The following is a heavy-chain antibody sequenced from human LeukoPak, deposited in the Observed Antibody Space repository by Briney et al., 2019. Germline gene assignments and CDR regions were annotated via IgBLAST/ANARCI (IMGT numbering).Heavy chain of an antibody. D-gene: IGHD2-8*01. CDR2: IYPSVDTT. CDR3: IREYEGGYFDY. CDR1: GYTFTDYY. V-gene: IGHV1-46*01. J-gene: IGHJ4*02. Sequence: ASVKVSCKTSGYTFTDYYIHWVRQAPGQGLEWIGIIYPSVDTTDSSQKFKGRVTVTRDTSTNTVYMELRTLRSEDTAIYYCIREYEGGYFDYWGQGTLVTVSS.